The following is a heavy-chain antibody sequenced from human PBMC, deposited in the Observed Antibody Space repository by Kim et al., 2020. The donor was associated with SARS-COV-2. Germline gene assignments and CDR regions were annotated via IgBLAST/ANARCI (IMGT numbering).Heavy chain of an antibody. CDR3: TDGLHY. CDR1: GFSFSDAW. D-gene: IGHD3-16*01. J-gene: IGHJ4*02. V-gene: IGHV3-15*01. CDR2: VRMRSDGGTT. Sequence: GSLRLSCAVSGFSFSDAWMSWVRQAPGKGLQWVGLVRMRSDGGTTEYAAPVRGRFAISRDDSKNMLYLQMNTLESEDTALYYCTDGLHYWGQGTRVTVSS.